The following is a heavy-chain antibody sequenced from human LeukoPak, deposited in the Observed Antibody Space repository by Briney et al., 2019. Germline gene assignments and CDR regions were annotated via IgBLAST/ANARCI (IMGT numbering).Heavy chain of an antibody. CDR1: GGSISSYY. Sequence: SETLSLTCTVSGGSISSYYWSWIRQPPGKGLEWIGYIYHSGSTNYNPSLKSRVTVSVDTSKNEFSLKLTSVTAADTAVYYCAREANYYGSGSYFEGTFDYWGQGSLVTVSS. V-gene: IGHV4-59*13. J-gene: IGHJ4*02. CDR2: IYHSGST. CDR3: AREANYYGSGSYFEGTFDY. D-gene: IGHD3-10*01.